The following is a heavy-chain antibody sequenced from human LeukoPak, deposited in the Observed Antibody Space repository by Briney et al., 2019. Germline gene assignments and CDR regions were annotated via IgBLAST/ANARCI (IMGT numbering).Heavy chain of an antibody. CDR1: GYTFTSYY. CDR3: ARDMQQLDPEDY. CDR2: INPSGGST. D-gene: IGHD6-13*01. J-gene: IGHJ4*02. Sequence: GASVKVSFKASGYTFTSYYMHWVRQPPGQGLGWMGIINPSGGSTSYAQKVQGRVTMTRDTATSTVYMELSSLRSEDTAVYYCARDMQQLDPEDYWGQGTLVTVSS. V-gene: IGHV1-46*01.